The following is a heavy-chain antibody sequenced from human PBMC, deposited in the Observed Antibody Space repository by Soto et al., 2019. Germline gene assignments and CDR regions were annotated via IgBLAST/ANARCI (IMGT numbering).Heavy chain of an antibody. D-gene: IGHD2-21*01. V-gene: IGHV4-39*01. CDR2: IYYSGST. CDR3: ARQGRWGLAYFDY. J-gene: IGHJ4*02. CDR1: GGSISSSSYY. Sequence: QLQLQESGPGLVKPSETLSLTCTVSGGSISSSSYYWGWIRQPPGKGLEWIGSIYYSGSTYYNPSLKSRVTISVDTSKNQFSLKLSSVTAADTAVYYCARQGRWGLAYFDYWGQGTLVTVSS.